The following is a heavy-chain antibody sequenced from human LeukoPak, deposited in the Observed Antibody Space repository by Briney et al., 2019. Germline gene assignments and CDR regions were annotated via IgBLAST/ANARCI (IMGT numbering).Heavy chain of an antibody. CDR3: AKDNFSGYDYLHWYFDL. CDR2: ISGDGGST. CDR1: GYTFDDYA. Sequence: GGSLRLSCAASGYTFDDYAMHWVRHAPGKGLEWVSLISGDGGSTYYADSVKGRFTISRDNSKNSLYLQMNSLRTEDTALYYCAKDNFSGYDYLHWYFDLWGRGTLVTVSS. D-gene: IGHD5-12*01. V-gene: IGHV3-43*02. J-gene: IGHJ2*01.